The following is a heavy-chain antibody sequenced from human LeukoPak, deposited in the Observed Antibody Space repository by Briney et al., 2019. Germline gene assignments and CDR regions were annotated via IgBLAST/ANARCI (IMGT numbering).Heavy chain of an antibody. CDR2: INPSGGST. CDR1: GYTFATYY. J-gene: IGHJ3*01. CDR3: VLSSWRRHDAFDF. V-gene: IGHV1-46*01. Sequence: ASVKVSCKASGYTFATYYMHWVRQAPGQGLEWMGMINPSGGSTIYAQRFQGRVTVTRDMSTSTVYMELSSLRSEDTAVFARVLSSWRRHDAFDFWGQGTMVTVSS. D-gene: IGHD6-13*01.